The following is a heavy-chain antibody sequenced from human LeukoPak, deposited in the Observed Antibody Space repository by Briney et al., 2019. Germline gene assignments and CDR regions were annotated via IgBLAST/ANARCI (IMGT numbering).Heavy chain of an antibody. D-gene: IGHD6-19*01. J-gene: IGHJ4*02. V-gene: IGHV3-30-3*01. CDR3: ARDRYSSGWYGDFDC. CDR2: ISSDGSNK. Sequence: GGSLRLSCAASGLNFNSFALLGVRQAPGKGLEGVAFISSDGSNKYYADSVKGRFTISRDNSKNPLYLQMNSLRADDTAVYYCARDRYSSGWYGDFDCWGQGTLVTVSS. CDR1: GLNFNSFA.